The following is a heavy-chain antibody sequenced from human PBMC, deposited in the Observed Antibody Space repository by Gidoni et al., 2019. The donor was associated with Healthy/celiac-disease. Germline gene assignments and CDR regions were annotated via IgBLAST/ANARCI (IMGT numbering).Heavy chain of an antibody. V-gene: IGHV3-30-3*01. Sequence: GFTFSSYAMHWVRQAPGKGLEWVAVISYDGSNKYYADSVKGRFTISRDNSKNTLYLQMNSLRAEDTAVYYCARDPGAYCSSTSCYPHMAGYFDYWGQGTLVTVSS. D-gene: IGHD2-2*01. CDR1: GFTFSSYA. J-gene: IGHJ4*02. CDR2: ISYDGSNK. CDR3: ARDPGAYCSSTSCYPHMAGYFDY.